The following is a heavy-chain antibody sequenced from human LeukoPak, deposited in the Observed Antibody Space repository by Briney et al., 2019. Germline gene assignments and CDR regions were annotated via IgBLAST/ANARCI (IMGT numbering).Heavy chain of an antibody. Sequence: GGSLRLSCAASGFTFSSYLMSWVRQAPGKGLEWVTNIKQDGSEKYYVDSVKGRFTISRDNAKNSLYLQMNSLRAEDTAVYYCARDGCSSTSCLDYYYYGMDVWGQGTTVTVSS. V-gene: IGHV3-7*01. J-gene: IGHJ6*02. CDR3: ARDGCSSTSCLDYYYYGMDV. CDR1: GFTFSSYL. CDR2: IKQDGSEK. D-gene: IGHD2-2*01.